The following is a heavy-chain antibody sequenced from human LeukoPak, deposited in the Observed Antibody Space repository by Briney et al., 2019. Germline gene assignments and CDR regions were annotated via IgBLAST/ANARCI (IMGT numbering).Heavy chain of an antibody. Sequence: GASVKVSCKTSAYTFTNYGISWVRQAPGQGLEWMGWISGYNGNTNYVQKFRGRVAMTADTSTSTVYMELRSLRSDDTAVYYCARDIATVQHQDWGQGTLVTVSS. CDR3: ARDIATVQHQD. J-gene: IGHJ4*02. CDR1: AYTFTNYG. D-gene: IGHD1-1*01. CDR2: ISGYNGNT. V-gene: IGHV1-18*01.